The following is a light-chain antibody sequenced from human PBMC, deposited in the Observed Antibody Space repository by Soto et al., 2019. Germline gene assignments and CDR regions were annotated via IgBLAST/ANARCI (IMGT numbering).Light chain of an antibody. CDR1: QDIRKY. V-gene: IGKV1-33*01. CDR2: GAS. Sequence: DLQMTQSPSSLSASVGDRVTITCQASQDIRKYLNWYQQKPGRAPKLLIYGASNLETGVPLRFSGSGYGTDFTFTISSLQPEDIATYYCQHYDNLPPFTFGPGTKVAIK. J-gene: IGKJ3*01. CDR3: QHYDNLPPFT.